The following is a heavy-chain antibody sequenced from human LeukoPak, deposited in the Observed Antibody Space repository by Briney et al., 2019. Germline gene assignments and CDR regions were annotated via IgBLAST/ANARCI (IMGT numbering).Heavy chain of an antibody. CDR3: ARVLRYCSGGNCYSGGLGYMDV. D-gene: IGHD2-15*01. Sequence: GGSLRLSCAASGFTFSSYSMNWVRQAPGKGLEWVSSISSSSSYIYYADSVKGRVTIARENAKKSLYLQMNSLRAEDTAVYYCARVLRYCSGGNCYSGGLGYMDVWGKGTTVTISS. CDR1: GFTFSSYS. CDR2: ISSSSSYI. J-gene: IGHJ6*03. V-gene: IGHV3-21*01.